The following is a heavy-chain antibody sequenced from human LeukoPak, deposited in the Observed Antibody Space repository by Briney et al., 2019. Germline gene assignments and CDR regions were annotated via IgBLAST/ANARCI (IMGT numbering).Heavy chain of an antibody. CDR1: GYSFTSYD. J-gene: IGHJ6*03. CDR3: ARANYGSGSYHPYYYYMDV. V-gene: IGHV1-8*01. D-gene: IGHD3-10*01. Sequence: ASVKVSCKASGYSFTSYDINWVRQATGQGLEWMGWMNPNSGNTGYAQKFQGRVTMTRNTSISTAYMELSSLRSVDTAVYYCARANYGSGSYHPYYYYMDVWGKGTTVTVSS. CDR2: MNPNSGNT.